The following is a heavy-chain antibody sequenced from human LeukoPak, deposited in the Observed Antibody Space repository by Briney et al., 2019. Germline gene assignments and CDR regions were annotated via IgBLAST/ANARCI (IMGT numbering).Heavy chain of an antibody. CDR1: GFTFSSYG. J-gene: IGHJ4*02. Sequence: PGGSLRLSCAASGFTFSSYGMHWVRQVPGKGLEWVAFIRYDGSNKYYADSVKGRFTISRDNSKNTLYLQMNSLRAEDTAVSYCAKGHYGSGSYFDYWGQGTLVTVSS. CDR2: IRYDGSNK. CDR3: AKGHYGSGSYFDY. D-gene: IGHD3-10*01. V-gene: IGHV3-30*02.